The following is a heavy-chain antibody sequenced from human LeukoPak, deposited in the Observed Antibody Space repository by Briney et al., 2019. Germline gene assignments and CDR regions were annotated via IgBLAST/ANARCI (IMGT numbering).Heavy chain of an antibody. CDR1: GFSFSSVYY. CDR3: ARQGFHDILTGYYSGRFDP. V-gene: IGHV4-38-2*02. CDR2: IYRSGST. J-gene: IGHJ5*02. D-gene: IGHD3-9*01. Sequence: SETLSLTCTVSGFSFSSVYYWGWIRPPPGKGLEWIGSIYRSGSTYYNPSLKSRVTISGDTSKNQFSLKLSSVTAADTAVYYCARQGFHDILTGYYSGRFDPWGQGTLVTVSS.